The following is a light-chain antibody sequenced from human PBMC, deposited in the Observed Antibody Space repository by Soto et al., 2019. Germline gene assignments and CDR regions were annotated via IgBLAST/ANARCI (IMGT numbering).Light chain of an antibody. Sequence: DIQMTQSPSSLAASVGDRVTITCRASQNISSSSSYLNWYQQKPGKAPKILIYTASSFQSGLPSRFSGSASGTDFTLTISSLEPEDVANYYWQQSYSTPLAFGQGTIVEIK. CDR2: TAS. CDR1: QNISSSSSY. V-gene: IGKV1-39*01. CDR3: QQSYSTPLA. J-gene: IGKJ1*01.